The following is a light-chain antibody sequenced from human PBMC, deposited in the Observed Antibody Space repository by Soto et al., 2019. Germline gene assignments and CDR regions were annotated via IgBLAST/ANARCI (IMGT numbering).Light chain of an antibody. J-gene: IGLJ1*01. CDR3: SSYRSSSSTPYV. CDR1: SSDVGGYNY. CDR2: DVS. Sequence: QSALTQPASVSGSPGQSITISCTGTSSDVGGYNYVSWYQQHPGKAPKLMIYDVSNRPSGVSNRFSGSKSGNTASLTISGLQAEDEADYYCSSYRSSSSTPYVFGTGTKVTVL. V-gene: IGLV2-14*01.